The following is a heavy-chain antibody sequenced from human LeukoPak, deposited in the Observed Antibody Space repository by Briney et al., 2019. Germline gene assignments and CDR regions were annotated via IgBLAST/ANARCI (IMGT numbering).Heavy chain of an antibody. CDR2: ISYDGSNK. V-gene: IGHV3-30-3*01. D-gene: IGHD2-2*01. CDR3: AGAPDIVVVPVALNYYYYYGMDV. J-gene: IGHJ6*02. CDR1: GFTFSSYA. Sequence: GGSLRLSCAASGFTFSSYAMHWVRQAPGKGLEWVAVISYDGSNKYYADSVKGRFTISRDNSKNTLYLQMNSLRAEDTAVYYCAGAPDIVVVPVALNYYYYYGMDVWGQGTTVTVSS.